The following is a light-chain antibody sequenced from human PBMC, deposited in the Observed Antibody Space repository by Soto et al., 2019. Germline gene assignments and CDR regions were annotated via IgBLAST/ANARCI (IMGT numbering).Light chain of an antibody. CDR2: GAS. V-gene: IGKV3-15*01. Sequence: EIVXTQSPATXXVSPGERATXXXXASQXVXXNLAWYQQKPGQAPRLLIYGASTRATGIPARFSGSGSGTEFTRTISSLQSEEFAVYYCQQYNNWPPWTFGQGTKVEIK. CDR3: QQYNNWPPWT. CDR1: QXVXXN. J-gene: IGKJ1*01.